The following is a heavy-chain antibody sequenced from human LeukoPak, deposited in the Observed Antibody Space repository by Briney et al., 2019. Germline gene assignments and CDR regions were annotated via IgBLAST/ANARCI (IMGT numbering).Heavy chain of an antibody. V-gene: IGHV1-69*05. D-gene: IGHD6-19*01. Sequence: ASVKVSCKASGGTFSSYAISWVRQAPGQGLEWMGGIIPIFGTANYAQKFQGRVTITTDESTSTAYMELSSLRSEDTDVYYCAREGSSSGPSWGQGTLVTVSS. CDR2: IIPIFGTA. CDR3: AREGSSSGPS. J-gene: IGHJ4*02. CDR1: GGTFSSYA.